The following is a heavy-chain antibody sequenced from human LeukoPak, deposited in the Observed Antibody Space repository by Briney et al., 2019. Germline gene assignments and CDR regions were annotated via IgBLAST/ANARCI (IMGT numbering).Heavy chain of an antibody. CDR3: ARHESIQHGRNWFDP. Sequence: GESLKISCKGSGYSFTKYWIGWVHQMPGKGLEWMGIIYPGDSDTRYSPSFQGQVTISADKSISTAYLQWSSLKASDTAMYYCARHESIQHGRNWFDPWGQGTLVTVSS. J-gene: IGHJ5*02. V-gene: IGHV5-51*07. CDR1: GYSFTKYW. CDR2: IYPGDSDT. D-gene: IGHD6-6*01.